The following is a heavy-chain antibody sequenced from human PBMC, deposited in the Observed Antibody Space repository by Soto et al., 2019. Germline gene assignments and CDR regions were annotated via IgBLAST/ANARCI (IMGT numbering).Heavy chain of an antibody. J-gene: IGHJ6*02. CDR2: IIPIFGTA. CDR3: ARGTRYCSSTSCYADYYYGMDV. Sequence: ATVKVSCKASGGTFSSYAISWVRQAPGQGLEWMGGIIPIFGTANYAQKFQGRVTITADESTSTAYMRLSSLRSEDTAVYYCARGTRYCSSTSCYADYYYGMDVWGQGTTVTVSS. V-gene: IGHV1-69*13. D-gene: IGHD2-2*01. CDR1: GGTFSSYA.